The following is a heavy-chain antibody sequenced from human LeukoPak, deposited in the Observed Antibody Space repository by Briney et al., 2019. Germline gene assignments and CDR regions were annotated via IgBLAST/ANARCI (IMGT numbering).Heavy chain of an antibody. V-gene: IGHV3-7*01. J-gene: IGHJ2*01. CDR1: GFNFSNYW. CDR2: IKQDGTKE. CDR3: ARAYFDL. Sequence: GGSLRLSCAASGFNFSNYWMLWVRQAPGKGLEWVANIKQDGTKENYVDSVKGRFTVSRDNAKSLVYLQMSGLRAEDTAVYYCARAYFDLWGRGTLVTVSS.